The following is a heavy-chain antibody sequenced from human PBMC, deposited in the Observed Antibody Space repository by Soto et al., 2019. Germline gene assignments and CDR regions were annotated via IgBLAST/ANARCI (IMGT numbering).Heavy chain of an antibody. CDR3: AKEDNPIVVVVAATRSYFDY. V-gene: IGHV3-30*18. J-gene: IGHJ4*02. Sequence: PGGSLRLSCAASGFTFSSYGMHWVRQAPGKGLEWVAVISYDGSNKYYADSVKGRFTISRDNSKNTLYLQMNSLRAEDTAVYYCAKEDNPIVVVVAATRSYFDYWGQGTLVTVSS. CDR2: ISYDGSNK. CDR1: GFTFSSYG. D-gene: IGHD2-15*01.